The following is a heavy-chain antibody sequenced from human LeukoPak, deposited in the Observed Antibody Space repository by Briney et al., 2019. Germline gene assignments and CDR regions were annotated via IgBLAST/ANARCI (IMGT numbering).Heavy chain of an antibody. J-gene: IGHJ4*02. D-gene: IGHD2-2*02. CDR1: GFTFSSYS. CDR2: ISSSSSYK. CDR3: ARAQGYCSSTSCYTGDDY. Sequence: GGSLRLSCAASGFTFSSYSMSWVRQAPGKGLELVSYISSSSSYKYYADFVKGRFTISRDNAKDSLYLQMNSLRAEDTAVYHCARAQGYCSSTSCYTGDDYWGQGTLVTISS. V-gene: IGHV3-21*05.